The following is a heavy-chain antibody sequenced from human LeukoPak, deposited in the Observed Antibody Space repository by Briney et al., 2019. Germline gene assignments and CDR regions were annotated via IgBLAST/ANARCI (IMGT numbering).Heavy chain of an antibody. Sequence: GGSLRLSCAASGFTFSSYAMSWVRQAPGKGLEWVSAISGSGGSTYYADSVKGRFTISRDNSKNTLYLQMNSLRAEDTAVYYCARDKALPPRYSPWGQGTLVTVSS. CDR1: GFTFSSYA. D-gene: IGHD1-1*01. V-gene: IGHV3-23*01. J-gene: IGHJ5*02. CDR3: ARDKALPPRYSP. CDR2: ISGSGGST.